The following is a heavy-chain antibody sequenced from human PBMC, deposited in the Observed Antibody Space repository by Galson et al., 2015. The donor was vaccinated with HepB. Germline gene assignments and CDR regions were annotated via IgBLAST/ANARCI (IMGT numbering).Heavy chain of an antibody. CDR3: VTGEQGAWDY. V-gene: IGHV3-7*03. J-gene: IGHJ4*02. CDR2: IKEGGNAK. D-gene: IGHD1/OR15-1a*01. CDR1: GLTFRSYW. Sequence: SLRLSCAASGLTFRSYWMSWVRQAPGKGLEWVALIKEGGNAKDYEDAVKGRFTISRDNAKNSLYLQMSSLRGEDTAVYYCVTGEQGAWDYWGQGTLVIVSS.